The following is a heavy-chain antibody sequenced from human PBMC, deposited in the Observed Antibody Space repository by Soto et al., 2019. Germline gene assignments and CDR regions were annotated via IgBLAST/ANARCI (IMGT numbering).Heavy chain of an antibody. Sequence: QVQLVQSGAEVKKPGSSVKVSCKASGGTFSSYAISWVRQAPGQGLEWMGGIIPIFGTANYAQKFQGRVTITADESTSTASMELSGLGFEDTAVYYCAGGVDTAMAYRRWYFDLWGRGTLVTVSS. CDR1: GGTFSSYA. CDR3: AGGVDTAMAYRRWYFDL. CDR2: IIPIFGTA. V-gene: IGHV1-69*01. D-gene: IGHD5-18*01. J-gene: IGHJ2*01.